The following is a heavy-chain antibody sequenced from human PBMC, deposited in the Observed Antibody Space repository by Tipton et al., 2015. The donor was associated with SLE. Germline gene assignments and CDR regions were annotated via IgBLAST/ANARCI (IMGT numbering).Heavy chain of an antibody. CDR3: ATESYSSSWSRDYYHMDV. CDR2: ISSSSSYI. V-gene: IGHV3-21*04. D-gene: IGHD6-13*01. J-gene: IGHJ6*03. Sequence: SLRLSCAASGFTFSSYSMNWVRQAPGKGLEWVSSISSSSSYIYYADSVKGRFTISRDNAKNSLYLQMNSLRAEDTAVYYCATESYSSSWSRDYYHMDVWGKGTTVTVSS. CDR1: GFTFSSYS.